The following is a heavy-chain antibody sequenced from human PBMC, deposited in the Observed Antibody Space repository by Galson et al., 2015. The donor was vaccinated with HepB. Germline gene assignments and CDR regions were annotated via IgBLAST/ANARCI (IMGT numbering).Heavy chain of an antibody. CDR1: GFTFSSYS. CDR3: AKKPYHQEPRYFDL. CDR2: ISGSGGNT. Sequence: SLRLSCAASGFTFSSYSMNWVRQAPGKGLEWLSAISGSGGNTYYADSVKGRFTISRDNSKNTLYLQMNSLRAEDTAVYYCAKKPYHQEPRYFDLWGRGTLVTVSS. D-gene: IGHD2-2*01. V-gene: IGHV3-23*01. J-gene: IGHJ2*01.